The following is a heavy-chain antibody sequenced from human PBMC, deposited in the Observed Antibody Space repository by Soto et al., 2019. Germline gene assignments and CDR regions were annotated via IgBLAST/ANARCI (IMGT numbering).Heavy chain of an antibody. Sequence: QVQLVQSGAEVKKPGASVKVSCKASGYTFTGYYMHWVRQAPGQGLEWMGWINPNSGGTNYAQKFQGWVTMTRDTSISTAYMELSRLRSDDTAVYYCARDQGYCSSTSCSDDAFDIWGQGTMVTVSS. CDR2: INPNSGGT. CDR1: GYTFTGYY. J-gene: IGHJ3*02. D-gene: IGHD2-2*01. V-gene: IGHV1-2*04. CDR3: ARDQGYCSSTSCSDDAFDI.